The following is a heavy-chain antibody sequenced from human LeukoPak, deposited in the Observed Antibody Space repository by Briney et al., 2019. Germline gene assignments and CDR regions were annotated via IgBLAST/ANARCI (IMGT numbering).Heavy chain of an antibody. Sequence: GRSLRLSCAASGFAFTYYAMHWVRQAPGKGLEWVSVVSNDGSNQDYTDSVKGRFIISRDDSKSTVYLQMNSLRVDDTAMYYCARGPDPVVRGPRRAFDLWGQGTMVTVSS. CDR3: ARGPDPVVRGPRRAFDL. J-gene: IGHJ3*01. D-gene: IGHD3-10*01. CDR2: VSNDGSNQ. V-gene: IGHV3-30-3*01. CDR1: GFAFTYYA.